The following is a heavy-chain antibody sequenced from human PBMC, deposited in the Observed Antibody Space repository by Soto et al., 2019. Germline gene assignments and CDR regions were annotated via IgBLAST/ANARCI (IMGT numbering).Heavy chain of an antibody. Sequence: EVQLVESGGGLVQPGGSLRLSCAASGFTFSTYWMHWVRQAPGKGLVWVSRIRSDGSSTSYADSVKGRFTIFRDNAKNTLYLQMNSLRAEDTAVYYCARDPGVVTTVTTYDKYFDYWGQGTLVTVSS. CDR2: IRSDGSST. J-gene: IGHJ4*02. CDR3: ARDPGVVTTVTTYDKYFDY. D-gene: IGHD4-17*01. V-gene: IGHV3-74*01. CDR1: GFTFSTYW.